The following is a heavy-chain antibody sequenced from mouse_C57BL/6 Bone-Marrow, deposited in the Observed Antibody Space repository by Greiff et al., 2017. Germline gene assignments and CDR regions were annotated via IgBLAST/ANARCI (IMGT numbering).Heavy chain of an antibody. Sequence: EVQVVESGGDLVKPGGSLKLSCAASGFTFSSYGMSWVRQTPDKRLEWVATISSGGSYNYYPDSVKGRFTISRDNAKNTLCLQMVSLRFGDTAMYECASADGNYRMDYWGQGTSVTVSS. V-gene: IGHV5-6*01. CDR2: ISSGGSYN. CDR3: ASADGNYRMDY. J-gene: IGHJ4*01. CDR1: GFTFSSYG. D-gene: IGHD2-1*01.